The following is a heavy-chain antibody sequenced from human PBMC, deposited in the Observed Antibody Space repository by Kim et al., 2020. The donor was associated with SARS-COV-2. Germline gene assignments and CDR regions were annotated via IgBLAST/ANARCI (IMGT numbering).Heavy chain of an antibody. CDR2: ISWDGGST. CDR1: GFTFDDYT. J-gene: IGHJ6*02. V-gene: IGHV3-43*01. CDR3: AKGRRRLLEDYGMDA. D-gene: IGHD3-3*01. Sequence: GGSLRLSCAASGFTFDDYTMHWVRQAPGKGLEWVALISWDGGSTYYADSVKGRFTVSRDNSKNSLYLQMNSLSTEDTALYYCAKGRRRLLEDYGMDAWGQGTPVTVSS.